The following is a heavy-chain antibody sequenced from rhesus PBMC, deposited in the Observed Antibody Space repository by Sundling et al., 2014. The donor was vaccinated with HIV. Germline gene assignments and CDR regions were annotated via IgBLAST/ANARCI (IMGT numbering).Heavy chain of an antibody. V-gene: IGHV2-174*02. J-gene: IGHJ4*01. CDR2: IYWDDDK. CDR3: ARRTLYFDY. CDR1: GFSLTTSGMG. Sequence: QVTLKESGPALVKPTQTLTLTCTFSGFSLTTSGMGVGWIRQPPGKTLEWLAHIYWDDDKHYSTSLKSRLTISKDTSKDQVVLTVTNMDPTDTATYFCARRTLYFDYWGQGVLVTVSS.